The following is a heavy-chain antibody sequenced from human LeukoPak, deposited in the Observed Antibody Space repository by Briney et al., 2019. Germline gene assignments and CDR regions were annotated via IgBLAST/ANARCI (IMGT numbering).Heavy chain of an antibody. D-gene: IGHD3-22*01. CDR2: IYYSGST. V-gene: IGHV4-39*01. Sequence: SETLSLTCTVSGGSISSSSYYWGWIRQPPGKGLEWIGSIYYSGSTYYNPSLKSRVTISVDMSKNQFSLKLSSVTAADTAVYYCARLQQYYYDSSGYLDYWGQGTLVTVSS. CDR3: ARLQQYYYDSSGYLDY. J-gene: IGHJ4*02. CDR1: GGSISSSSYY.